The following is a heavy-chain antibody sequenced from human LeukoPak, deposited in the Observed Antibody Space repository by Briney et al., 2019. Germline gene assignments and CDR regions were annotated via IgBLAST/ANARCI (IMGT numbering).Heavy chain of an antibody. J-gene: IGHJ4*02. CDR2: IYYNGST. CDR3: ARGDILTGYDY. Sequence: SETLSLTCTVSGGSISSSSYYWGWIRQPPGKGLEWIGSIYYNGSTYYNPSLKSRVTISVDTSKNQFSLKLSSVTAADTAVYYCARGDILTGYDYWGQGTLVTVSS. D-gene: IGHD3-9*01. V-gene: IGHV4-39*07. CDR1: GGSISSSSYY.